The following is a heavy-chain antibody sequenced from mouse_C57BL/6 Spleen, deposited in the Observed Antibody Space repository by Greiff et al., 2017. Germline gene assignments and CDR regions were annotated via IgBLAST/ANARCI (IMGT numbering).Heavy chain of an antibody. CDR1: GYTFTGYW. Sequence: QVQLQQSGAELMKPGASVKLSCKATGYTFTGYWIEWVKQRPGHGLEWIGEILPGSGSTNSNEKFKGKATFTADTSSNTAYMQLSSLTTEDSAIYYCARFPDYYGSSLYAMDYWGQGTSVTVSS. J-gene: IGHJ4*01. D-gene: IGHD1-1*01. CDR3: ARFPDYYGSSLYAMDY. V-gene: IGHV1-9*01. CDR2: ILPGSGST.